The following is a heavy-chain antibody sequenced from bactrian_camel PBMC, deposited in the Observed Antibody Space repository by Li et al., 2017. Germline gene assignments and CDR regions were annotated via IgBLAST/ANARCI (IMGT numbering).Heavy chain of an antibody. J-gene: IGHJ4*01. Sequence: HVQLVESGGGSVQAGGSLRLSCAASGYTYSSDCMAWFRQAPGKEREGVAAHPVGSMLTYYAEPVKGRFIISHDDAENTLYLQMNSLKPEDTAMYYCASRGGICYEKEVEYNNWGQGTQVTVS. CDR2: HPVGSMLT. V-gene: IGHV3S1*01. CDR3: ASRGGICYEKEVEYNN. CDR1: GYTYSSDC. D-gene: IGHD2*01.